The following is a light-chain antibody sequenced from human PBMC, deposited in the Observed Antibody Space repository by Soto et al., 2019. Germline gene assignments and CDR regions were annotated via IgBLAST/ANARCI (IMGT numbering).Light chain of an antibody. CDR3: SSYTTSGTNVI. V-gene: IGLV2-14*01. Sequence: QSVLTQPASVSGSPGQSITISCTGTSSDVGGYNYVSWYQQHPGKAPKLMINEVSNRPSGVSNRFSGSKSGNTASLTISGLQAADEADYYCSSYTTSGTNVIFGGGTKLTVL. CDR1: SSDVGGYNY. CDR2: EVS. J-gene: IGLJ2*01.